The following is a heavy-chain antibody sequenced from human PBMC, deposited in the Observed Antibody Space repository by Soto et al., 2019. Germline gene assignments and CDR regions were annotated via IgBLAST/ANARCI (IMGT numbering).Heavy chain of an antibody. V-gene: IGHV3-15*01. D-gene: IGHD2-2*01. Sequence: EVQLVESGGGLVKPGGSLRLSCAASGLTFSNAWMSWVRQAPGKGLEWVGRIKSKTDGVTTDYAAPVKGSFTISRDDSKNTLYLQMNSLKTEDTAVYYGTTDPRSVVVKGGFDAFDIWGQGTMVTVSS. CDR2: IKSKTDGVTT. CDR1: GLTFSNAW. J-gene: IGHJ3*02. CDR3: TTDPRSVVVKGGFDAFDI.